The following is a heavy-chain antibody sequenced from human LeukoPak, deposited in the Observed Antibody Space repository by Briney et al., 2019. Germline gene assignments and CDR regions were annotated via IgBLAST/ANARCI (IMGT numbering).Heavy chain of an antibody. CDR3: ARVRGYSGYAFDY. CDR2: VKQDGTEK. Sequence: PGGSLRLSCAASGFTFSDFRMRWVRQAPGKWLEWVASVKQDGTEKYYVDSVKGRFTISRDNAKNSLYLQMNSLRAEDTAIYYCARVRGYSGYAFDYWGQGTPVTVSS. V-gene: IGHV3-7*04. J-gene: IGHJ4*02. D-gene: IGHD5-12*01. CDR1: GFTFSDFR.